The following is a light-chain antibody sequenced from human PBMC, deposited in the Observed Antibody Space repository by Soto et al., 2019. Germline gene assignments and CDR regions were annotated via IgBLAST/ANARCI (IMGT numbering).Light chain of an antibody. CDR2: GAS. CDR1: QCIGIT. CDR3: QQSYSTLYT. Sequence: EIVMTQSPATLSVSPGERATLSCRASQCIGITLSWYQQKPGQTPRLLIYGASTRATGIPARFSGSGSGTEFTLTISSLQPEDFATYYCQQSYSTLYTFGQGTRLEIK. V-gene: IGKV3-15*01. J-gene: IGKJ5*01.